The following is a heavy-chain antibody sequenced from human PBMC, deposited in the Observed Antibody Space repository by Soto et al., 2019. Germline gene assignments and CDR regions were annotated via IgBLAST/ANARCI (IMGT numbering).Heavy chain of an antibody. CDR2: IGAHNDNT. Sequence: QVNLVQSGAEVRKPGASVKVSCKGSGYTFTSYGIAWVRQAPGQGLGWMGWIGAHNDNTNYAQKVQGRVTVPRDTSTSTAYIELRNLRSDDTAVYYCARGRYGDYWGQGALVTVSS. D-gene: IGHD1-1*01. CDR1: GYTFTSYG. V-gene: IGHV1-18*01. CDR3: ARGRYGDY. J-gene: IGHJ4*02.